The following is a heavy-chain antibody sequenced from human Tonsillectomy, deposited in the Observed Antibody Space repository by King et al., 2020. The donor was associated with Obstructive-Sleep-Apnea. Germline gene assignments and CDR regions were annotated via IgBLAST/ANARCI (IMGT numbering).Heavy chain of an antibody. CDR3: AKQWLMTFPLDY. CDR2: ISGSGGST. J-gene: IGHJ4*02. CDR1: GFTFISYA. D-gene: IGHD6-19*01. V-gene: IGHV3-23*04. Sequence: EVQLVESGGGLVQPGGSLRLSCAASGFTFISYAMSWVRQAPGKGLEWVLAISGSGGSTYYADSVKGRFTMSRDNSKNTLYLQMNSLRAEDTAVYYCAKQWLMTFPLDYWGQGTLVTVSS.